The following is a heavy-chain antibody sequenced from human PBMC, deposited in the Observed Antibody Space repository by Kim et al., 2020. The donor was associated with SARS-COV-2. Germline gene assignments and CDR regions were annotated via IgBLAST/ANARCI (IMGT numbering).Heavy chain of an antibody. D-gene: IGHD6-13*01. Sequence: KGRFTISRDNAKNSLYMQMNSLRAEDTAVYYCARESAAAGQYYYYYYMDVWGKGTTVTVSS. V-gene: IGHV3-11*01. J-gene: IGHJ6*03. CDR3: ARESAAAGQYYYYYYMDV.